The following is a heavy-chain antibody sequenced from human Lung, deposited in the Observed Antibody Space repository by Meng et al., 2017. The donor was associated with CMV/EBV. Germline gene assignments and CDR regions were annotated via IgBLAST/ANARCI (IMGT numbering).Heavy chain of an antibody. Sequence: GGSLRLSCAASGFTFSSYWMHWVRQAPGKGLVWVSRIHSDGGSTSYADSVKGRFTISRDNAKNTLYLQMNSLRAEDKAMYYCARDVGFWGFGGFVYYYYGMEVWGQGTXVTVYS. CDR3: ARDVGFWGFGGFVYYYYGMEV. CDR2: IHSDGGST. V-gene: IGHV3-74*01. CDR1: GFTFSSYW. J-gene: IGHJ6*02. D-gene: IGHD3-10*01.